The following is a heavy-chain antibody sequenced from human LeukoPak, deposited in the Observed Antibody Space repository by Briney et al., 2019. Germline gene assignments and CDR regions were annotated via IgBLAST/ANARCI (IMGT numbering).Heavy chain of an antibody. D-gene: IGHD3-22*01. J-gene: IGHJ4*02. V-gene: IGHV4-4*07. CDR2: IYKSGTT. Sequence: SETLSLTCTVSGGSIGWDYWSWIRQSAGKGLEWIGRIYKSGTTNYNPSFRSRVTMSVDTSKNHFSLTLTSVTAADTAVYYCAREESYQDTNGYSYFFDSWGQGCLVTVSS. CDR1: GGSIGWDY. CDR3: AREESYQDTNGYSYFFDS.